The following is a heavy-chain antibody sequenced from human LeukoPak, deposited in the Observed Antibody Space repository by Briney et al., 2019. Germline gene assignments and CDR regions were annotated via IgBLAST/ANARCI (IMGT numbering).Heavy chain of an antibody. CDR2: IYTSGSS. V-gene: IGHV4-61*02. CDR1: GGSISSGSYY. Sequence: SETLSLTCTVSGGSISSGSYYWSWIRQPAGKGLEWIGRIYTSGSSNYNPSLKSRVTISVDTSKNQFSLKLSSVTAADTAVYYCAREIELQVGGLFDYWGQGTLVTVSS. J-gene: IGHJ4*02. D-gene: IGHD1-26*01. CDR3: AREIELQVGGLFDY.